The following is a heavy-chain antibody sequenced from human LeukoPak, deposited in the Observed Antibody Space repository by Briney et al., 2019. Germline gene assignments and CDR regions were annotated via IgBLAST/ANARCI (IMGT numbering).Heavy chain of an antibody. V-gene: IGHV1-69*04. Sequence: SVKVSCKASGGTFSSYAISWVRQAPGQGLEWMGRIIPILGIANYAQKFQGRVMITADKSTSTAYMELSSLRSEDTAVYYCARVKPIAVAGTGAFDIWGQGTMVTVSS. J-gene: IGHJ3*02. CDR3: ARVKPIAVAGTGAFDI. CDR1: GGTFSSYA. CDR2: IIPILGIA. D-gene: IGHD6-19*01.